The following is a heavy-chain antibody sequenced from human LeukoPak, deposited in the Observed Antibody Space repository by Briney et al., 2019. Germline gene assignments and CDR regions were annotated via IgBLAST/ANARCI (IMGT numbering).Heavy chain of an antibody. CDR3: ARDSAGGSLALDY. Sequence: RPGGSLRLSCAASGFTFDDYGMSWVRQAPGKGLEWVSGINWNGGSIGYADSVKGRFTISRDNAKNSLYLQMNSLRAEDTAVYYCARDSAGGSLALDYWGQGTLVTVSS. CDR2: INWNGGSI. V-gene: IGHV3-20*04. J-gene: IGHJ4*02. D-gene: IGHD1-26*01. CDR1: GFTFDDYG.